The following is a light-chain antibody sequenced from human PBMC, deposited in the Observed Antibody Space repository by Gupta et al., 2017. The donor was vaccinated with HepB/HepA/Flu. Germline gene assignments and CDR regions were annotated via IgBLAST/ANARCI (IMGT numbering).Light chain of an antibody. CDR3: CSYAGRYG. Sequence: QSALTQPRSVSGFPGQSVTISCPGGSSDVGGNNYVSWYQHHPGKAPKLIIYHVSKRPSGVPDRFSGSKSGNTASLTISGLQAEDEADYYCCSYAGRYGFGSGTKVTVL. V-gene: IGLV2-11*01. CDR2: HVS. CDR1: SSDVGGNNY. J-gene: IGLJ1*01.